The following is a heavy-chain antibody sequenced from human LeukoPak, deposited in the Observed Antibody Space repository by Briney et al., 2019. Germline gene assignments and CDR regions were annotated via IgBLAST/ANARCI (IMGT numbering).Heavy chain of an antibody. D-gene: IGHD2-15*01. J-gene: IGHJ4*02. CDR1: GFTFSSYS. CDR3: ARADLGGSCLH. Sequence: GXSLRLSCAASGFTFSSYSMNWVRQAPGKGLEWVSSISSSSSYIYYADSVKGRFTISRDNAKNSLYLQMNSLRAEDTAVYYCARADLGGSCLHWGQGTLVTVSS. V-gene: IGHV3-21*01. CDR2: ISSSSSYI.